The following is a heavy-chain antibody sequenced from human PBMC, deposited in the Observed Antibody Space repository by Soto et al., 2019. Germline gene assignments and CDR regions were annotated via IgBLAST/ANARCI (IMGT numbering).Heavy chain of an antibody. CDR2: ISGSGGST. D-gene: IGHD6-13*01. V-gene: IGHV3-23*01. CDR3: AKDHDRRYSSSSYTLFQH. Sequence: GGSLRLSCAASGFTFSSYAMSWVRQAPGKGLEWVSAISGSGGSTYYADSVKGRFTISRDNSKNTLYLQMNSLRAEDTAVYYCAKDHDRRYSSSSYTLFQHWGQGTLVTVSS. J-gene: IGHJ1*01. CDR1: GFTFSSYA.